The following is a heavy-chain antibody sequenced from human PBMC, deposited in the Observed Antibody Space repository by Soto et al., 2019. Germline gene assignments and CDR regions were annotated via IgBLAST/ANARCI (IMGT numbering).Heavy chain of an antibody. CDR3: VRQRNTVITQAYFDY. CDR2: VYYRGRS. D-gene: IGHD1-20*01. V-gene: IGHV4-39*01. CDR1: GGSVTNSSYY. J-gene: IGHJ4*02. Sequence: ASETLSLTCTVSGGSVTNSSYYWGWIRQSPGKGLEWIGSVYYRGRSYSKSSVKSRVTISVDTSKNQFSLNLNSVTASDTAVYFCVRQRNTVITQAYFDYWGQGAMVTVYS.